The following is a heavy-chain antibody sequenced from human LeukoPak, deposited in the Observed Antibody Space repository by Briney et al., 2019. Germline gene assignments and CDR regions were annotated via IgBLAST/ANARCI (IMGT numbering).Heavy chain of an antibody. D-gene: IGHD2-2*01. Sequence: GGSLRLSCAASGFTFSSNTMSWVRQSPGKGLEWVSAITGNSDSAYHADSVKGRFTISRDNSKSTLYLQMNSLRAEDTAVYYCATSASRHCSSTSCYYYYGMDVWGQGTTVTVSS. CDR3: ATSASRHCSSTSCYYYYGMDV. CDR2: ITGNSDSA. J-gene: IGHJ6*02. CDR1: GFTFSSNT. V-gene: IGHV3-23*01.